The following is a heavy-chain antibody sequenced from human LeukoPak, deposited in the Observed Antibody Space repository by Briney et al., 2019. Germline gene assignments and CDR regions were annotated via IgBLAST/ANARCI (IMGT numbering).Heavy chain of an antibody. CDR3: VHARGYCSSTTCYTPFDI. J-gene: IGHJ3*02. CDR2: ISGSGGST. CDR1: GFTFSSYA. D-gene: IGHD2-2*02. Sequence: PGGSLRLSCAAPGFTFSSYAMSWVRQGPGKGLEWVSGISGSGGSTYYADSVKGRFTISRDNSKNTLYLQMNSLRAEDTAVYYCVHARGYCSSTTCYTPFDIWGQGTMVTVSS. V-gene: IGHV3-23*01.